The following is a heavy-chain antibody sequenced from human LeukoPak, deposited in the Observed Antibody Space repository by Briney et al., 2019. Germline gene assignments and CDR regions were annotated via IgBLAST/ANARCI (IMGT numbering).Heavy chain of an antibody. D-gene: IGHD2-8*01. Sequence: PGGSLRLSCAASGFTVSSNYMSWVRQAPGKGLEWVSVIYSGGSTYYADSVKGRFTISRDNSKNTLNLQMNSLRAEDTAVYYCARDPGLMDVRGAFDIWGQGTMVTVSS. CDR2: IYSGGST. J-gene: IGHJ3*02. V-gene: IGHV3-53*01. CDR3: ARDPGLMDVRGAFDI. CDR1: GFTVSSNY.